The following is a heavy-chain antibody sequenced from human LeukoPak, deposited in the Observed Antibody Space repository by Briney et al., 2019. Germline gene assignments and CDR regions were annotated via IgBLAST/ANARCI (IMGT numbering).Heavy chain of an antibody. CDR3: ARSHMVRGIDY. CDR1: GDSISSYY. D-gene: IGHD3-10*01. Sequence: SETLSLTCTVAGDSISSYYWTWIRQPPGKGLEWIGYIYYSGSTNYNPSLKSRVTISVDTSKNQFSLKLSSVTAADTAVYYCARSHMVRGIDYWGQGTLVTVSS. V-gene: IGHV4-59*08. J-gene: IGHJ4*02. CDR2: IYYSGST.